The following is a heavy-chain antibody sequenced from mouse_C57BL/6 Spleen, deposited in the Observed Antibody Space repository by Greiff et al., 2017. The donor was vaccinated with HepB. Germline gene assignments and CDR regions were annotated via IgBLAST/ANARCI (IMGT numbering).Heavy chain of an antibody. CDR3: ARRDYGSSPWFAY. Sequence: QVQLQQPGAELVRPGSSVKLSCKASGYTFTSYWMHWVKQRPIQGLEWIGNIDPSDSDTHYNQKFKDKATLTVDKSSSTAYMQLSSLTSVDSAVCYCARRDYGSSPWFAYWGQGTLVTVSA. V-gene: IGHV1-52*01. D-gene: IGHD1-1*01. CDR1: GYTFTSYW. J-gene: IGHJ3*01. CDR2: IDPSDSDT.